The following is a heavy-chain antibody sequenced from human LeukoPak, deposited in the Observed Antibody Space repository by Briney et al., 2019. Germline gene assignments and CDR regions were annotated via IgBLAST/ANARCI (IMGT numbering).Heavy chain of an antibody. CDR2: ISSSSSTI. J-gene: IGHJ3*02. V-gene: IGHV3-48*02. CDR3: ARGRELFNGGGDCYYGAFDI. CDR1: GFTFSSYS. D-gene: IGHD2-21*02. Sequence: GGSLRLSCAASGFTFSSYSMNWVRQAPGKGLEWVSYISSSSSTIYYGDSVKGRFTISRDNAKTALYTKINSLRDENTAVYYCARGRELFNGGGDCYYGAFDIWGQGRMVTVSS.